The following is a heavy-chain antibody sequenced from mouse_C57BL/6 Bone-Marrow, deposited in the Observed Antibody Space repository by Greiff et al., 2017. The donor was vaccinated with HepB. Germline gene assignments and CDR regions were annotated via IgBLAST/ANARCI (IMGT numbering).Heavy chain of an antibody. Sequence: VQLKESGPELVKPGASVKMSCKASGYTFTDYNMHWVKQSHGKSLEWIGYINPNNGGTSYNQKFKGKATLTVNKSSSTAYMELRSLTSEDSAVYYCARLELLRMGDYWGQGTSVTVSS. CDR3: ARLELLRMGDY. J-gene: IGHJ4*01. D-gene: IGHD1-1*01. CDR1: GYTFTDYN. CDR2: INPNNGGT. V-gene: IGHV1-22*01.